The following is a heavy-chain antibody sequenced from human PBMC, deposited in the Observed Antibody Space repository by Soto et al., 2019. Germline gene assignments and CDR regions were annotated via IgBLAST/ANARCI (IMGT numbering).Heavy chain of an antibody. V-gene: IGHV3-7*04. D-gene: IGHD6-13*01. CDR1: GLTFSSYW. Sequence: PGGSLRLSCAASGLTFSSYWMSWVRQAPGKGLEWVANIKQDGSEKYYVDSVKGRFTISRDNAENSLYLQMYSLRDEDTAVYYCARVRGYTATFDYWGLGALVTVSS. CDR2: IKQDGSEK. CDR3: ARVRGYTATFDY. J-gene: IGHJ4*02.